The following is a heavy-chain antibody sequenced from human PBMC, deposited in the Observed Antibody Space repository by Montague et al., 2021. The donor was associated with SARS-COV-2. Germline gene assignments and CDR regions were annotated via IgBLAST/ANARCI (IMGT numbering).Heavy chain of an antibody. D-gene: IGHD3-10*01. J-gene: IGHJ5*02. Sequence: SETLSLTCTVSGGSISSSSNYWGWIRQPPGKGLEWIGSIYYSGSTYHNSSLKSRVTISVDTSKNQFSLKLNSVTAADTAVYYCARLVWVGALSSENWFDPWGQGTLVTVSS. CDR2: IYYSGST. V-gene: IGHV4-39*01. CDR1: GGSISSSSNY. CDR3: ARLVWVGALSSENWFDP.